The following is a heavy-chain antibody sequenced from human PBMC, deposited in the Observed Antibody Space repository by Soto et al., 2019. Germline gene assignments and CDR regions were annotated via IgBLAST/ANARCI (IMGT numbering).Heavy chain of an antibody. CDR1: GYSSMNYW. J-gene: IGHJ5*02. CDR2: VYLGDSDS. CDR3: ATSLGYCISANCRNWYDP. D-gene: IGHD2-2*01. V-gene: IGHV5-51*01. Sequence: GESLKISCKDSGYSSMNYWVTWVRQMPGKGLEWMGSVYLGDSDSRYSPSFQGQVTISADKSTRTAYLQWNTLKASDTAMYYCATSLGYCISANCRNWYDPWGQGTLVTVS.